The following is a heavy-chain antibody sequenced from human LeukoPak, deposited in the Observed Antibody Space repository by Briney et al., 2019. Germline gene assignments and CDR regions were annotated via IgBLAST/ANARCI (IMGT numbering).Heavy chain of an antibody. CDR2: INPSGGST. CDR3: ARDLAQGFGELFTADV. J-gene: IGHJ6*02. V-gene: IGHV1-46*01. D-gene: IGHD3-10*01. CDR1: GYTFTSYY. Sequence: ASVKVSCKASGYTFTSYYMHWVRQAPGQGLEWMGVINPSGGSTSYAQKFQGRVTMTRDTFTSSVYMELSSLRSEDTAVYYCARDLAQGFGELFTADVWGQGTTVTVSS.